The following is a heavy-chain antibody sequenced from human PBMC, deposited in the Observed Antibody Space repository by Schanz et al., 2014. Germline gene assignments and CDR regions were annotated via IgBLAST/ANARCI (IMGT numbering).Heavy chain of an antibody. J-gene: IGHJ6*02. V-gene: IGHV3-66*01. CDR1: GFIVSSTY. CDR2: IYSGVST. Sequence: EVQLVESGGDLVQPGGSQRLSCAASGFIVSSTYMTWVRQAPGKGLEWVSIIYSGVSTYYADSVKGRFTISRDNSKNTVYLQMSTLGSDDAAFYCFARAQADIRFYYGVDVWGQGTTVTVSS. CDR3: ARAQADIRFYYGVDV. D-gene: IGHD2-15*01.